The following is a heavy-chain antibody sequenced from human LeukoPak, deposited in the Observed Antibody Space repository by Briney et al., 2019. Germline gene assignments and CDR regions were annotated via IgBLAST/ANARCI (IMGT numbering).Heavy chain of an antibody. V-gene: IGHV4-34*01. CDR1: GGSFSGYY. CDR3: ARGFVAYGDYGGD. Sequence: SETLTLTCAVYGGSFSGYYWSWIRQPPGKGLEWIGEINHSGSTNYNPSLKSRVTISVDTSKNQFSLKLSSVTAADTAVYYCARGFVAYGDYGGDWGQGTLVTVSS. CDR2: INHSGST. D-gene: IGHD4-17*01. J-gene: IGHJ4*02.